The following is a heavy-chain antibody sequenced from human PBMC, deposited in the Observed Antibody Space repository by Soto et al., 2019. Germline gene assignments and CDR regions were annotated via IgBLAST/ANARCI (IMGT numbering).Heavy chain of an antibody. D-gene: IGHD7-27*01. CDR2: IWYDGSNK. CDR3: ASGDGDI. V-gene: IGHV3-33*01. CDR1: GFTFRSYG. Sequence: QVQLVESGGGVVQPGRSLRLSCAASGFTFRSYGMHWVRQAPGKGLEWVAVIWYDGSNKYYADSVKGRFTISRDNSKNTLYLQRNSLRAEETAVYYWASGDGDIWGQGTMVTVSS. J-gene: IGHJ3*02.